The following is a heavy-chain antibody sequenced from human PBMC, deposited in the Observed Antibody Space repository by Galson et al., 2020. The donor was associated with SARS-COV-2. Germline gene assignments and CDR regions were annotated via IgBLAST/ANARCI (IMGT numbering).Heavy chain of an antibody. V-gene: IGHV4-59*01. Sequence: SETLSLTCTVSGGSISSYYWSWIRQPPGKGLEWIGYIYYSGSTNYNPSLKSRVTISVDTSKNQFSLKLSSVTAADTAVYYCARGLVLRTNYYFDYWGQGTLVTVSS. J-gene: IGHJ4*02. CDR2: IYYSGST. CDR3: ARGLVLRTNYYFDY. D-gene: IGHD2-8*01. CDR1: GGSISSYY.